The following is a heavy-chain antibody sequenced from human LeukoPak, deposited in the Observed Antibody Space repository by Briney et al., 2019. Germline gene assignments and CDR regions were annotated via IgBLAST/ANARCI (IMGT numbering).Heavy chain of an antibody. CDR2: ISGSGST. Sequence: GGSLRLSCAASGFTFSSYAMSWVRQASGKGLEWVSAISGSGSTYYADSVKGRFTISRDNSKNTLYLQMNSLRAEDTAVYYCAKGGDDYVWGSYNWFDPWGQGTLVTVSS. CDR3: AKGGDDYVWGSYNWFDP. J-gene: IGHJ5*02. D-gene: IGHD3-16*01. CDR1: GFTFSSYA. V-gene: IGHV3-23*01.